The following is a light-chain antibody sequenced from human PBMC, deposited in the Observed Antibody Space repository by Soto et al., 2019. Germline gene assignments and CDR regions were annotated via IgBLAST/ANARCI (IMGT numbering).Light chain of an antibody. Sequence: QSVLTQPASVSGSPGQSITISCTGTSSDVGGYNYVSWYQQHPGKAPKLMIYEVSNRPAGVSNRFSGSKSGNTASLTISGLQAEDEADYYCASYTRRSSDVFGTGTKLTVL. CDR1: SSDVGGYNY. J-gene: IGLJ1*01. CDR3: ASYTRRSSDV. V-gene: IGLV2-14*01. CDR2: EVS.